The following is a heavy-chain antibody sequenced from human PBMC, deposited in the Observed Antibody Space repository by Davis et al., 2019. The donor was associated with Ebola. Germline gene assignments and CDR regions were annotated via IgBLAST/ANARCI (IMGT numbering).Heavy chain of an antibody. D-gene: IGHD3-22*01. CDR1: GFTFDDSA. Sequence: SLKIPCAAPGFTFDDSAMHWVRQAPGKGLEWVSGINWNSGSIGYADSVKGRFTISRDNAKNSLYLQMNSLRAEDTALYYCAKDIGYYYDSSGYFDYWGQGTLVTVSS. CDR2: INWNSGSI. V-gene: IGHV3-9*01. CDR3: AKDIGYYYDSSGYFDY. J-gene: IGHJ4*02.